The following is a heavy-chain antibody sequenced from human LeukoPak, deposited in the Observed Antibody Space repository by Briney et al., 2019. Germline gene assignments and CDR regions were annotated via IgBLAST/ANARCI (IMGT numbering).Heavy chain of an antibody. J-gene: IGHJ6*02. CDR2: INPSGGST. D-gene: IGHD3-10*01. V-gene: IGHV1-46*01. Sequence: GASVKVSCKASGYTFTGYYMHWVRQAPGQGLEWMGIINPSGGSTSYAQKFQGRVTMTRDTSTSTVYMELSSLRSEDTAVYYCARDEKSLWFGELGGHWGQGTTVTVSS. CDR1: GYTFTGYY. CDR3: ARDEKSLWFGELGGH.